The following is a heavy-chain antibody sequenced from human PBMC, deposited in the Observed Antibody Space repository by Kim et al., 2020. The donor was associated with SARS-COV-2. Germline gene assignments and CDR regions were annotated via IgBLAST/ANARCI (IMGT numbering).Heavy chain of an antibody. CDR2: IIPIFGTA. CDR1: GGTFSSYA. V-gene: IGHV1-69*13. Sequence: SVKVSCKASGGTFSSYAISWVRQAPGQGLEWMGGIIPIFGTANYAQKFQGRVTITADESTSTAYMELSSLRSEDTAVYYCARWGSRVFWSGAYYYYYGMDVWGQGTTVTVSS. J-gene: IGHJ6*02. CDR3: ARWGSRVFWSGAYYYYYGMDV. D-gene: IGHD3-3*01.